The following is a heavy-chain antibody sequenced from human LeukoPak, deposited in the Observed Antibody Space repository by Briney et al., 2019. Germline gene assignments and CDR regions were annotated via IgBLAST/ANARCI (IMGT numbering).Heavy chain of an antibody. CDR1: GFTFSSYG. D-gene: IGHD2-2*01. J-gene: IGHJ4*03. CDR3: AKSACSYCSSTNCLKCYFWY. Sequence: PGGSLRLSCAASGFTFSSYGMHWVRQAPGKGLEWVAVISYDGSNKYYEDSVKGRFTISRDNSKNTLYLQMNSLSAEDTAVYYCAKSACSYCSSTNCLKCYFWYRGPGTLVTVST. V-gene: IGHV3-30*18. CDR2: ISYDGSNK.